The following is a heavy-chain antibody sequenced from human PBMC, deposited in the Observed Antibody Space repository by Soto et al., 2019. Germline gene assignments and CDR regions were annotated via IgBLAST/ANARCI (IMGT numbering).Heavy chain of an antibody. J-gene: IGHJ3*02. CDR3: ARATTVTVRYAFDI. CDR2: IIPTFGTA. D-gene: IGHD4-17*01. CDR1: GGTFSSYA. Sequence: SVKVSCKASGGTFSSYAISWVRQAPGQGLEWMGGIIPTFGTANYAQKFQGRVTITADKSTSTAYMELSSLRSEDTAVYYCARATTVTVRYAFDIWGQGTMVTVSS. V-gene: IGHV1-69*06.